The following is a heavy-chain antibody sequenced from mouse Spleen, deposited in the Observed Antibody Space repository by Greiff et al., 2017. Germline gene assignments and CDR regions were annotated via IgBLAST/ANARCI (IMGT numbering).Heavy chain of an antibody. J-gene: IGHJ1*01. CDR3: ARSYYGYVGYFDV. CDR1: GYTFTSYW. Sequence: VQLQQSGAELAKPGASVKLSCKASGYTFTSYWMHWVKQRPGRGLEWIGYINPSSGYTKYNQKFKDKATLTADKSSSTAYMQLSSLTYEDSAVYYCARSYYGYVGYFDVWGAGTTVTVSS. D-gene: IGHD1-2*01. CDR2: INPSSGYT. V-gene: IGHV1-7*01.